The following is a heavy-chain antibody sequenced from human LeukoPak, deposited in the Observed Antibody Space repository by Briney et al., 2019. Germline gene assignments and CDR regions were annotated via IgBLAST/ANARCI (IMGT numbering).Heavy chain of an antibody. CDR2: ISYDGSNK. V-gene: IGHV3-30*18. J-gene: IGHJ4*02. D-gene: IGHD6-19*01. Sequence: GGSLRLSCAASGFTFSSYGMHWVRQAPGEGLEWVAVISYDGSNKYYADSVKGRFTISGDNSKNTLYLQMNSLRAEDTAVYYCAKESVAGIYYFDYWGQGTLVTVSS. CDR3: AKESVAGIYYFDY. CDR1: GFTFSSYG.